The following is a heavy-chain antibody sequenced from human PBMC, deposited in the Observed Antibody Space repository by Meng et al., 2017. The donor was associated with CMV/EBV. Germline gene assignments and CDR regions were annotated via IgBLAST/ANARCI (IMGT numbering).Heavy chain of an antibody. CDR1: GYTFTSYY. Sequence: ASVKVSCKASGYTFTSYYMHWVRQAPGQRLEWMGIINPSGGSTSYAQKFQGRVTMTRDTSTSTVYMELSSLRSEDTAVYYCAREKANIEDYGDPYYYYGMDVWGQGTTVTVSS. J-gene: IGHJ6*02. CDR2: INPSGGST. D-gene: IGHD4-17*01. V-gene: IGHV1-46*01. CDR3: AREKANIEDYGDPYYYYGMDV.